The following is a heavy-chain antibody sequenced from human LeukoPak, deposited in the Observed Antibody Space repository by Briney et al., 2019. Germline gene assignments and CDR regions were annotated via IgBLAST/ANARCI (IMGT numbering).Heavy chain of an antibody. Sequence: TLSLTCTVSGGSISSGGYYWRWIRQHPGKGLEWIGYIYYSGSTYYNPSLKSRITISIDTSKNQFSLKLSSVTAADTAVYYCARDMNGYSYIDYWGQGTLVTVSS. J-gene: IGHJ4*02. CDR2: IYYSGST. CDR3: ARDMNGYSYIDY. CDR1: GGSISSGGYY. V-gene: IGHV4-31*03. D-gene: IGHD5-18*01.